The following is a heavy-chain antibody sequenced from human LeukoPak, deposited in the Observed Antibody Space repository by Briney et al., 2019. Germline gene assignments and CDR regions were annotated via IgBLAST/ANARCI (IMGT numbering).Heavy chain of an antibody. CDR3: VKPGTTATTI. CDR1: GCSFTRNW. Sequence: GESLKISCKGYGCSFTRNWVGWVRQMPGKGLEWMGIIYPADSDTRYSPSFQGQVTMSADSSISTAFLQWSSLKASDTAMYYCVKPGTTATTIWGQGTLVTVSS. J-gene: IGHJ4*02. D-gene: IGHD1-1*01. V-gene: IGHV5-51*01. CDR2: IYPADSDT.